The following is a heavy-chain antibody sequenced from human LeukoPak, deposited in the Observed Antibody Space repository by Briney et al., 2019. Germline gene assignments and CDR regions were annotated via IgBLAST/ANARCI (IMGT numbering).Heavy chain of an antibody. CDR1: GFSFSTYG. V-gene: IGHV3-23*01. J-gene: IGHJ4*02. D-gene: IGHD2-2*01. CDR3: ASSTCSSTSCISYYFDY. CDR2: ISAGGGST. Sequence: PGGSLRLSCEGSGFSFSTYGMSWVRQAPGKGPECVSTISAGGGSTKYADSVRGRFTISRDNAKNSLYLQMNSLRAEDTAVYYCASSTCSSTSCISYYFDYWGQGTLVTVSS.